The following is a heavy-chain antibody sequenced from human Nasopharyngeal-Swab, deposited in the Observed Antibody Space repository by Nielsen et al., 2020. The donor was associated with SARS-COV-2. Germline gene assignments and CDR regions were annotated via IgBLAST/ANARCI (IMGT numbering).Heavy chain of an antibody. CDR3: ARAEEWELPVDYYGMDV. J-gene: IGHJ6*02. CDR1: GYTFTSYA. V-gene: IGHV7-4-1*02. Sequence: ASVQVSCKASGYTFTSYAMNWVRQAPGQGLEWMGWSNTNTRNPTYAQGFTGRLVFSLDTSVSTAYLQISSLKAEDTAVYYCARAEEWELPVDYYGMDVWGQGTTVTVSS. CDR2: SNTNTRNP. D-gene: IGHD1-26*01.